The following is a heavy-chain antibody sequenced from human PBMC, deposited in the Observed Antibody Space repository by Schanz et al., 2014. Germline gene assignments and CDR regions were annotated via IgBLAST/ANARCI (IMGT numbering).Heavy chain of an antibody. J-gene: IGHJ4*02. CDR1: GGSISSGGYT. V-gene: IGHV4-30-4*07. Sequence: QVQLQESGPGLVKPSQTLSLTCAVSGGSISSGGYTWSWIRQPPGKGLEWIGYIYYRGSTYYNPSLKSRVPISVDTSKNQFSLMLGSVTAADTAVYYCARAAGPVDYWGQGTLVTVSS. CDR2: IYYRGST. CDR3: ARAAGPVDY. D-gene: IGHD6-13*01.